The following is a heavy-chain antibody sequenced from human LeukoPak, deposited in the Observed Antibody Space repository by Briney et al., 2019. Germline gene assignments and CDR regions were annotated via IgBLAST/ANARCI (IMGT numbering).Heavy chain of an antibody. CDR3: ARGARYDFWSGYQESFDY. J-gene: IGHJ4*02. CDR2: IYTSGST. Sequence: PSETLSLTCTVSGGSISSYYWSWIRQPAGKGLEWIGRIYTSGSTSYNPSLKSRVTMSVDTSKNQFSLKLSSVTAADTAVYYCARGARYDFWSGYQESFDYWGQGTLVTVSS. CDR1: GGSISSYY. V-gene: IGHV4-4*07. D-gene: IGHD3-3*01.